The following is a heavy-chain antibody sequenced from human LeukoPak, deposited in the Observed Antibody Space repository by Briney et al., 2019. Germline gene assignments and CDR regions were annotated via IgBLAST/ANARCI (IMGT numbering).Heavy chain of an antibody. V-gene: IGHV3-21*01. CDR1: GFSFSSYS. J-gene: IGHJ4*02. D-gene: IGHD6-19*01. CDR3: ARASSGWAVDLYYFDY. CDR2: ICSTSSYI. Sequence: PGGSLRLSCAASGFSFSSYSMNWVRQAPGKGLEWVSSICSTSSYIYYADSVKGRFTISRDNTKNSLYLQMNSLRAEDTAVYYCARASSGWAVDLYYFDYWGQGTLVTVSS.